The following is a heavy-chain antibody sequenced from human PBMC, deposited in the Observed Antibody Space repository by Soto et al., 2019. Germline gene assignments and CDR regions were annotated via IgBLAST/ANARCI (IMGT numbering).Heavy chain of an antibody. CDR1: GYTFTDYY. CDR2: MNPNTGGT. Sequence: QVQLVQSGAEVKKPGASVKVSCKASGYTFTDYYIHWVRQAPGQGLEWMGWMNPNTGGTNYAQKFQGWVTMTRDTSISTAYMELSRLTSDDTAVYFCARVSITYYSYGLDVWGQGTTVTVSS. CDR3: ARVSITYYSYGLDV. V-gene: IGHV1-2*04. J-gene: IGHJ6*02.